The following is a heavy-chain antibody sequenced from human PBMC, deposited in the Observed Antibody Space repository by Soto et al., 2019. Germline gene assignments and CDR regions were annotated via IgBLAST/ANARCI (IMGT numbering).Heavy chain of an antibody. CDR1: GYTFTSYG. Sequence: APGKVSCRASGYTFTSYGISWVRQAPGQGREWMGWISAYNGNTNYAQKLQGRGTMTTDTPTSTAYMELRSLRSDDTAVYYCARVYFEYQLLWSYGNWFDPWGQGTLVTVSS. V-gene: IGHV1-18*01. J-gene: IGHJ5*02. D-gene: IGHD2-2*01. CDR3: ARVYFEYQLLWSYGNWFDP. CDR2: ISAYNGNT.